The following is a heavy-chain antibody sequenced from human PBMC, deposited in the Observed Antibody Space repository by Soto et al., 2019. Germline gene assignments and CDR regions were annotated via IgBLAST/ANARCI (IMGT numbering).Heavy chain of an antibody. CDR3: ARVSTSWYGGFDY. V-gene: IGHV4-39*01. J-gene: IGHJ4*02. D-gene: IGHD2-2*01. Sequence: QLQLQESGPGLVKPSETLSLTCTVSGGSLSSSSYYWGWIRQPPGTGLEWIGSIYYSGSTYYNPSLKSRVTISVDTSKNQFSLKLSSVTAADTDVYYCARVSTSWYGGFDYWGQGTLVTVSS. CDR1: GGSLSSSSYY. CDR2: IYYSGST.